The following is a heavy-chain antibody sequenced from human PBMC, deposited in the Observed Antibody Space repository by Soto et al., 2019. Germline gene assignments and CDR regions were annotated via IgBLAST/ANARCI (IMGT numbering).Heavy chain of an antibody. CDR2: IYYSGST. J-gene: IGHJ5*02. Sequence: PSETLSLTCTVSDGSISSSSYYWGWIRQPPGKGLEWIGSIYYSGSTYYNPSLKRRGTISVDTSKNQFSLKLSSVTAADTALSSCARRWSWFDPGGQGPLVPVSS. CDR1: DGSISSSSYY. CDR3: ARRWSWFDP. D-gene: IGHD1-1*01. V-gene: IGHV4-39*01.